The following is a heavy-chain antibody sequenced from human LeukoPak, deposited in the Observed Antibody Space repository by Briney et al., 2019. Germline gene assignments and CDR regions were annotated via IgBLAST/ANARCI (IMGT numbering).Heavy chain of an antibody. CDR3: AREPWGAKGAAWGMDV. D-gene: IGHD1-26*01. CDR1: GFTFSDYW. J-gene: IGHJ6*02. V-gene: IGHV3-7*01. Sequence: GGSLRLSCAASGFTFSDYWLSWVRLAPGKGPEWVANIKYDGREKWYVDSVKGRFTISRDNAKNSLYLQMNSLRAEDTAVYYCAREPWGAKGAAWGMDVWGQGTTVTVSS. CDR2: IKYDGREK.